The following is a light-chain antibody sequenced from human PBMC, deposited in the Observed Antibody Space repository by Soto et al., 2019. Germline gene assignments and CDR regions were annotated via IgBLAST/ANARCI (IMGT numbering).Light chain of an antibody. CDR3: QQYGESPRT. CDR2: AAS. V-gene: IGKV3-20*01. Sequence: EVVLTQSPGTLSLSPGERATRSCRARQVVTSAYMAWYQQKPGQAPNLLIYAASTRAVGIPDRFSASGSGTDFTLTISRLEPEDFAVYYCQQYGESPRTFGQGTKVEVK. CDR1: QVVTSAY. J-gene: IGKJ1*01.